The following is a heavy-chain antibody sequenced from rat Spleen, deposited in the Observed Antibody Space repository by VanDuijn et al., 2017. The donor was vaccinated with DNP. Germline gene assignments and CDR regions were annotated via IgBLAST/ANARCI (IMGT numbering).Heavy chain of an antibody. V-gene: IGHV5-25*01. CDR2: ISTSGSRA. CDR1: GFTFSNYY. J-gene: IGHJ3*01. Sequence: EVQLVESGGGLVQPGRSLKLSCAASGFTFSNYYMAWVRQAPKKGLEWVANISTSGSRAYYPDSVKGRFTISRDDAKSSLYLQMNSLKSEDTATYYCARSRLPGYYPFACWGQGTLVTVSS. CDR3: ARSRLPGYYPFAC. D-gene: IGHD1-4*01.